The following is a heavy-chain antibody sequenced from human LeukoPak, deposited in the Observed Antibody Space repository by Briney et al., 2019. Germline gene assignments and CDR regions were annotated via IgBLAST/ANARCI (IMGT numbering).Heavy chain of an antibody. CDR1: GGSISSSSYY. J-gene: IGHJ5*02. D-gene: IGHD5-12*01. Sequence: SETLSLTRTVSGGSISSSSYYWGWIRQPPGKGLEWIGSIYYSGSTYYNPSLKSRVTISVDASKNQFSLKLSSVTAADTAVYYCARRGGGYLGWFDPWGQGTLVTVSS. CDR3: ARRGGGYLGWFDP. CDR2: IYYSGST. V-gene: IGHV4-39*01.